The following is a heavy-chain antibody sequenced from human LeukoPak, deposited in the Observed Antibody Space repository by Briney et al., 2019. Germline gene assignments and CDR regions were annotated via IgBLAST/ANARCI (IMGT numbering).Heavy chain of an antibody. J-gene: IGHJ4*02. Sequence: ASVKVSCKASGYTFTSYDINWVRQATGQGLEWMGWMNPNSGNTGYAQKFQGRVTITRNTSISTAYMELSSLRSEDTAVYYCARDYYDSSGYYDYWGQGTLVTVSS. CDR1: GYTFTSYD. CDR2: MNPNSGNT. V-gene: IGHV1-8*03. CDR3: ARDYYDSSGYYDY. D-gene: IGHD3-22*01.